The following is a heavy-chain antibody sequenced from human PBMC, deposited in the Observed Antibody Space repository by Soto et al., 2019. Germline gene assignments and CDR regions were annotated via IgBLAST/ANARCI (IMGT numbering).Heavy chain of an antibody. CDR1: GDSVSSNSAA. V-gene: IGHV6-1*01. CDR3: ARGEQYSGRIFDY. J-gene: IGHJ4*02. D-gene: IGHD1-26*01. Sequence: QVQLQQSGPGLVKPSQTLSVTCGISGDSVSSNSAAWNWLRQSPSRGLEWLGRTYYRSKWYNDYAVCVESRITFNPDTSKNHFSLQLNFVTPEDTAVYFCARGEQYSGRIFDYWGQGTLVTVSS. CDR2: TYYRSKWYN.